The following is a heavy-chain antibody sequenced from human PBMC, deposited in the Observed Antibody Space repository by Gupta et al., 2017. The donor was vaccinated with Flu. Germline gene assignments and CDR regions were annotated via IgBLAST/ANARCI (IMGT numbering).Heavy chain of an antibody. D-gene: IGHD2/OR15-2a*01. CDR1: GYTFVRYY. J-gene: IGHJ2*01. V-gene: IGHV1-2*02. CDR3: ARAPSIAGWYFDL. Sequence: QEQLAQAGAEGRKPGASVKSSCEASGYTFVRYYVHWVRQAPGQGPEWMGWVNPYTGRTNYEQRFQGRVTMTTDTSITTAYMELSSLTSDDTAFYYCARAPSIAGWYFDLWGRGTLVTVSS. CDR2: VNPYTGRT.